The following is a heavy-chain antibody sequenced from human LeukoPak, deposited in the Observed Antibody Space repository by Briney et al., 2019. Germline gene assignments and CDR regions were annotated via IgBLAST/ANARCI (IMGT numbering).Heavy chain of an antibody. CDR1: GGSISSGDYF. Sequence: SQTLSLTCSVSGGSISSGDYFLSWIRQHPGKGLEWIGYIYYSGTTYYKPSLKSRVTISVDTSKNQFSLKLSSVTAADTAVYYCARVPGRYCSGGSCNPRGWFDPWGQGTLVTVSS. J-gene: IGHJ5*02. V-gene: IGHV4-30-4*08. CDR3: ARVPGRYCSGGSCNPRGWFDP. CDR2: IYYSGTT. D-gene: IGHD2-15*01.